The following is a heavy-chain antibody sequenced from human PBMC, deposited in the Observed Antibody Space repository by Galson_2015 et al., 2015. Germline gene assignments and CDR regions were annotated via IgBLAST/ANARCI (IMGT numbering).Heavy chain of an antibody. V-gene: IGHV3-74*01. CDR1: GFTFSTYW. CDR2: ITSDGSGT. J-gene: IGHJ4*02. Sequence: SLRLSCAASGFTFSTYWMHWVRQAPGKGLVWVSRITSDGSGTYYADSGKGRFTISRDNTKNTLYLQMNSLRDEDTAVCYCARGGHNSGSYSGAGWGQGTLVTVSS. D-gene: IGHD1-26*01. CDR3: ARGGHNSGSYSGAG.